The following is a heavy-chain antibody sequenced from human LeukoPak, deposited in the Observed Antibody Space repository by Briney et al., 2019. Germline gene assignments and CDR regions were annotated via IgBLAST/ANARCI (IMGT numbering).Heavy chain of an antibody. V-gene: IGHV4-4*02. D-gene: IGHD2-2*01. J-gene: IGHJ3*02. Sequence: SGTLTLTCAVSGGSISSSNWWSWVRQPPGKGLEWIGETYHTGSTNYNPFLKSRVTISVDKTKNQFSLKLTSVTAADTAVYYCASRVPAAMRDAFDIWGQGTMVTVSS. CDR2: TYHTGST. CDR3: ASRVPAAMRDAFDI. CDR1: GGSISSSNW.